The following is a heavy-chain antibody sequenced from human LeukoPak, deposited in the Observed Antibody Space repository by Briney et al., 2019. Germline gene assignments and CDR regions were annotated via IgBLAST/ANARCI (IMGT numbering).Heavy chain of an antibody. V-gene: IGHV1-69*05. CDR2: IIPIFGTA. Sequence: GSSVKVSCKGCGGTFSSYAISWVRQAPGQGLESMGRIIPIFGTANYAQKFQGRVTITTDESTSTAYMELSSLRSEDTAVYYCARTKSIVGATYFDYWGQGTLVTVSS. CDR1: GGTFSSYA. CDR3: ARTKSIVGATYFDY. D-gene: IGHD1-26*01. J-gene: IGHJ4*02.